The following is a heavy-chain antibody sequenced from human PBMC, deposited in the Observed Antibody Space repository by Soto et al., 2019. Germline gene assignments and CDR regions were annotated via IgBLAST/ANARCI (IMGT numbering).Heavy chain of an antibody. CDR2: ISDSMT. V-gene: IGHV3-23*01. Sequence: VHLLESGGALVQPGGSLRLSCAASGFILSDYAMSWVRQAPGKGLEWVSSISDSMTYYADSVKGRFSISRDSSKSTVYLQMDSLRAEDTAVYYCAKDGVRLGQHDYSDCWGQGTLVTVSS. D-gene: IGHD5-12*01. CDR1: GFILSDYA. J-gene: IGHJ4*02. CDR3: AKDGVRLGQHDYSDC.